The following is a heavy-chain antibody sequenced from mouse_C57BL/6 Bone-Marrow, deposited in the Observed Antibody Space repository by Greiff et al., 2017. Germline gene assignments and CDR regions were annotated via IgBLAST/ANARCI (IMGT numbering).Heavy chain of an antibody. Sequence: EVKLMESGGGLVQPGGSLKLSCAASGFTFRDYGMAWVRQAPRKGPEWVAFISNLAYSIYYADTVTGRFTISRENAKNTLYLEMSSLRSEDTAMNYCARPYYSNWGFAYWGQGTLVTVSA. V-gene: IGHV5-15*01. CDR3: ARPYYSNWGFAY. CDR2: ISNLAYSI. J-gene: IGHJ3*01. CDR1: GFTFRDYG. D-gene: IGHD2-5*01.